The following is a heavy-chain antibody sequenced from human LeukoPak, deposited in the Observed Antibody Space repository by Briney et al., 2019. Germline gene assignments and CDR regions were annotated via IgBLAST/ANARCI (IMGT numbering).Heavy chain of an antibody. CDR1: GGSISSSNYY. CDR3: ARGRDPY. D-gene: IGHD5-24*01. V-gene: IGHV4-39*07. CDR2: IYYSGST. Sequence: SETLSLTCTVSGGSISSSNYYWGWIRQPPGKGLEWIASIYYSGSTNYNPSLKSRVTISVDTSKSQFSLKLNSVTAADTAMYYCARGRDPYWGQGTLVTVSS. J-gene: IGHJ4*02.